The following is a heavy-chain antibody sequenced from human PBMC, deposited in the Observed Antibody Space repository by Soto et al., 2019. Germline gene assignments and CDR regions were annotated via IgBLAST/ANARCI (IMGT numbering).Heavy chain of an antibody. V-gene: IGHV3-30*18. D-gene: IGHD6-13*01. CDR3: AKDSQHLDHDY. Sequence: QVQLVESGGGVVRPGRSLRLSCAASGFTFRNYGMHWVRQAPGKGLEWVAVITQDGSDNYYADSMKGRFIISRDNSENTWFLNLNRLKPEDTAVYYWAKDSQHLDHDYWGQGTLVTVSS. J-gene: IGHJ4*02. CDR1: GFTFRNYG. CDR2: ITQDGSDN.